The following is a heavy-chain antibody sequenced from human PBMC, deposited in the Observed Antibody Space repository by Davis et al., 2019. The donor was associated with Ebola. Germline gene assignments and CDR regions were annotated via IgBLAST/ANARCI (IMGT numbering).Heavy chain of an antibody. D-gene: IGHD3-3*01. V-gene: IGHV4-39*07. CDR3: NGVVIIRGSWFDP. CDR1: GGSISSSSYY. J-gene: IGHJ5*02. Sequence: MPGGSLSLTCTVSGGSISSSSYYWGWIRQPPGKGLEWIGSIYYSGSTNYNPSLKSRVTISVDTSKNQFSLKLSSVTAADTAVYYCNGVVIIRGSWFDPWGQGTLVTVSS. CDR2: IYYSGST.